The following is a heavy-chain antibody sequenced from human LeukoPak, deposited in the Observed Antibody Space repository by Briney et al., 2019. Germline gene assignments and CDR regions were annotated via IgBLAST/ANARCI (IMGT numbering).Heavy chain of an antibody. J-gene: IGHJ3*02. CDR3: ARGAVVGATPSDAFDI. CDR1: GGSISSYY. CDR2: IYYSGST. D-gene: IGHD1-26*01. Sequence: PSETLSLTCTVSGGSISSYYWSWIRQPPGKGLEWIGYIYYSGSTNYNPSLKSRVTISVDTSKNQFSLKLSSVTAADTAVYYCARGAVVGATPSDAFDIWGQGTMVTVSS. V-gene: IGHV4-59*01.